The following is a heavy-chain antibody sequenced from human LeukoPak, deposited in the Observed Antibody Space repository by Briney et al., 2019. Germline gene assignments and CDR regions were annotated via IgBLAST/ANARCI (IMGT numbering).Heavy chain of an antibody. V-gene: IGHV3-21*01. J-gene: IGHJ5*02. CDR2: ISSSSSYI. CDR1: GFTFSSYS. D-gene: IGHD5-24*01. Sequence: GGSLRLSCAASGFTFSSYSMNWVRQAPGKGLELVSSISSSSSYIYYADSVKGRFTISRDNAKNSLYLQMNSLRAEDTAVYYCARDGSVQEMATIPYETWGQGTLVTVSS. CDR3: ARDGSVQEMATIPYET.